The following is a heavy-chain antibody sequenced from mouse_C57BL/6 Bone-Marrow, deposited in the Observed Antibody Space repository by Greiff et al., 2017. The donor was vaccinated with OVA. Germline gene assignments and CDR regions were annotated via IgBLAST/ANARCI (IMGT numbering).Heavy chain of an antibody. CDR2: ISNGGGST. D-gene: IGHD2-3*01. V-gene: IGHV5-12*01. CDR1: GFTFSDYY. CDR3: ARDGPYAKDY. Sequence: EVQLVESGGGLVQPGGSLKLSCAASGFTFSDYYMYWVRQTPEKRLEWVAYISNGGGSTYYPDTVKGRFTISRDNAKNTLYLQMSRLKSEDTAMYYCARDGPYAKDYWGQGTSVTVSS. J-gene: IGHJ4*01.